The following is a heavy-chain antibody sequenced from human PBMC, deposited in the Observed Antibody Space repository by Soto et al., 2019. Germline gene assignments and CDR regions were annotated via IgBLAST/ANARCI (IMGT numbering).Heavy chain of an antibody. Sequence: GGSLRLSCAASGFTFSSDWLHWVRQPPGKGLEWVSRINTDGTGTSYADSVKGRFTISRDNARNTLYLQMNNLRAEDTAIYYFARDRPGPQHYFDYWGQGNMVTVSS. CDR2: INTDGTGT. CDR1: GFTFSSDW. CDR3: ARDRPGPQHYFDY. D-gene: IGHD6-6*01. J-gene: IGHJ4*02. V-gene: IGHV3-74*01.